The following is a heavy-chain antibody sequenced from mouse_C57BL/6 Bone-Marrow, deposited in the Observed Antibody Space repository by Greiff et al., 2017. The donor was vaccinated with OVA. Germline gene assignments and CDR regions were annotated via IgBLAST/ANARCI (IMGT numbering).Heavy chain of an antibody. CDR3: ARDYGRARYFDY. D-gene: IGHD1-1*01. CDR2: IYPGDGDT. Sequence: VQLQESGPELVKPGASVKIPCKASGYAFSSSWMNWVKQRPGKGLEWIGRIYPGDGDTNYNGKFKGKATLTADKSSSTAYTQLSSLTSEDSAVYFCARDYGRARYFDYWGQGTTLTVAS. V-gene: IGHV1-82*01. J-gene: IGHJ2*01. CDR1: GYAFSSSW.